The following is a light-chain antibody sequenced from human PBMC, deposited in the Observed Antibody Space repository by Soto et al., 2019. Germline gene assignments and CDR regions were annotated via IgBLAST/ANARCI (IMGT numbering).Light chain of an antibody. J-gene: IGLJ1*01. V-gene: IGLV2-23*02. CDR2: EVS. Sequence: QSALNQPASVSESPGQSITISCTGTSSDVGSYNLVSWYQQHPGKAPKLMIYEVSKRPSGVSNRFSGSKSGNTASLTISGLLAEDEADYYCCSYAGSSTFPYVFGTGTKVTVL. CDR1: SSDVGSYNL. CDR3: CSYAGSSTFPYV.